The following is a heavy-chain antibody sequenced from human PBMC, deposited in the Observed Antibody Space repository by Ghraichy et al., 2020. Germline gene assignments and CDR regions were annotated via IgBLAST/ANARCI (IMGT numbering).Heavy chain of an antibody. Sequence: GGSLRLSCAASGFTFSTYAMTWVRQAPGKGLEWVSAISGGADTTYYADSVKGRFTISRDNSKNTLYLQMNSRRAEDTAVYYCAREYCRGGRCFFGTGGSHFDYWGKGILVTVSS. CDR3: AREYCRGGRCFFGTGGSHFDY. D-gene: IGHD2-15*01. J-gene: IGHJ4*02. CDR2: ISGGADTT. CDR1: GFTFSTYA. V-gene: IGHV3-23*01.